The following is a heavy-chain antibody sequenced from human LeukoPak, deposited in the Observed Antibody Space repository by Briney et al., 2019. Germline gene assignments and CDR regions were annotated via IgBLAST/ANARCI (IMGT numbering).Heavy chain of an antibody. CDR3: ARLPTYIAVAGYFDY. J-gene: IGHJ4*02. CDR2: IYYSGST. D-gene: IGHD6-19*01. V-gene: IGHV4-39*01. CDR1: GGSISSSSYY. Sequence: SETLSLTCTVSGGSISSSSYYWGWIRQPPGKGLEWIGSIYYSGSTYYNPSLKSRVTISVDTSKNQFSLKLSSVTAADTAVYYCARLPTYIAVAGYFDYWGQGTLVTVSS.